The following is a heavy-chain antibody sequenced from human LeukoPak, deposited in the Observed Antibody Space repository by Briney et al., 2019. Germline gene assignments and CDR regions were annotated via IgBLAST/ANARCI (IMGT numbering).Heavy chain of an antibody. V-gene: IGHV1-18*01. CDR2: ISAHNGNT. CDR3: AREQTYYFDY. Sequence: ASVTVSFKASGYTFTSYGISWVRQAPGQGLEWMGWISAHNGNTNYTQKLQGRVTMTTDTSTSTAYMELRSLRSDDTAVYYCAREQTYYFDYWGQGTLVTVSS. J-gene: IGHJ4*02. CDR1: GYTFTSYG.